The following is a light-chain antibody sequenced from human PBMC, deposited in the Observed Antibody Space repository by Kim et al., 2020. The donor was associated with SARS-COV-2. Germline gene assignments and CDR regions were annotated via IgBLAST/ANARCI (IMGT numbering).Light chain of an antibody. CDR1: QSVAPNH. Sequence: LSPGESAPLSCTASQSVAPNHLAWFQQKPGQAPRLLIYGTSSRATGIPDRFSASESGTDFTLTISRLEPEDFAVYFCQQYDRPPYTFGQGTKLEI. CDR3: QQYDRPPYT. J-gene: IGKJ2*01. CDR2: GTS. V-gene: IGKV3-20*01.